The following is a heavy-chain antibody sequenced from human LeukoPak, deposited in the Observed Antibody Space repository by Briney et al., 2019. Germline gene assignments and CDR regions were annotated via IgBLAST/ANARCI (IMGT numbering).Heavy chain of an antibody. CDR3: ARKGIGSSRYQNMDV. Sequence: GRSLRLSCAASGFTFSSYAMSWVRQAPGKGPEWVSTISIDGGRTYYAASVKGRFTVSRDTSKNTLYLQMNSLRAEDTAVYYCARKGIGSSRYQNMDVWGKGTTVTVSS. V-gene: IGHV3-23*01. J-gene: IGHJ6*03. D-gene: IGHD6-25*01. CDR1: GFTFSSYA. CDR2: ISIDGGRT.